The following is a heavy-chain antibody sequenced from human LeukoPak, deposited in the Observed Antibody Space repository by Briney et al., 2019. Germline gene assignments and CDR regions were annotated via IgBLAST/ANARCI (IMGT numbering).Heavy chain of an antibody. D-gene: IGHD1-1*01. V-gene: IGHV1-8*01. CDR3: TRAIDSSNWRQYYFDF. CDR2: MNPNSGNT. Sequence: ASVKVSCKASGYTFTSYDINWVRQATGQGLEWMGWMNPNSGNTGYAQKFQGRVTVTRNTSISTAYMELSSLRSEDTAVFYCTRAIDSSNWRQYYFDFWGQGTLVTVSS. CDR1: GYTFTSYD. J-gene: IGHJ4*02.